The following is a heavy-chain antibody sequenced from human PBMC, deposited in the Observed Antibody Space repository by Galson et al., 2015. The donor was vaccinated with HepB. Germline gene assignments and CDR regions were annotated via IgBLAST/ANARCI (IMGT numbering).Heavy chain of an antibody. J-gene: IGHJ6*02. D-gene: IGHD2-15*01. CDR2: INAGNGNT. V-gene: IGHV1-3*01. CDR3: ARNVAPPGPYYYYYGMDV. CDR1: GYTFTSYA. Sequence: SVKVSCKASGYTFTSYAMHWVRQAPGQRLEWMGWINAGNGNTKYSQKFQGRVTITRDTSASTAYMELSSLRSEDTAVYYCARNVAPPGPYYYYYGMDVWGQGTTVTVSS.